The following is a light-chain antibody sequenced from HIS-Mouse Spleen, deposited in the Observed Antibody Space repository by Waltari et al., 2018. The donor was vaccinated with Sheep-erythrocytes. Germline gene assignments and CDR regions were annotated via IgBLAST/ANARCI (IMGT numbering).Light chain of an antibody. V-gene: IGLV2-11*01. CDR1: SSDGGGYNY. J-gene: IGLJ1*01. Sequence: QSALTQPRSVSGSPEQSVTISCTGTSSDGGGYNYVSWYQQHPGKAPKLMIYDVSKRPSGVPDRFSGSKSGNTASLTISGLQAEDEADYYCCSYAGSYNHVFATGTKVTVL. CDR3: CSYAGSYNHV. CDR2: DVS.